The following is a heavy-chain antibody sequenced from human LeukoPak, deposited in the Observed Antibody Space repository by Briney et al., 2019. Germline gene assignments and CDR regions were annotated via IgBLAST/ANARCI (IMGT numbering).Heavy chain of an antibody. CDR2: TSYSGST. V-gene: IGHV4-59*08. D-gene: IGHD1-26*01. J-gene: IGHJ6*02. CDR1: GVSISNSY. Sequence: SETLSLTCTVSGVSISNSYWSWVRQPPGKGLEWIGYTSYSGSTNYNPSLKSRVTMSVDTSKDQFCLRLISVTAADTAVYYCARTVSGDYYGMDVWGQGTTVTVSS. CDR3: ARTVSGDYYGMDV.